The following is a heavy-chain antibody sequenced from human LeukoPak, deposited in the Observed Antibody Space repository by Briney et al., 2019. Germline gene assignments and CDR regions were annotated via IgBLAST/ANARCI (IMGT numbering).Heavy chain of an antibody. D-gene: IGHD3-9*01. CDR1: GGSISSYY. J-gene: IGHJ3*02. CDR3: ARQLVRSDAFDI. V-gene: IGHV4-59*01. CDR2: IYYSGST. Sequence: SETLSLTCGVSGGSISSYYWSWIRQPPGKGLEWIGYIYYSGSTNYNPSLKSRVTISVDTSKNQFSLKLSSVTAADTAVYYCARQLVRSDAFDIWGQGTMVTVSS.